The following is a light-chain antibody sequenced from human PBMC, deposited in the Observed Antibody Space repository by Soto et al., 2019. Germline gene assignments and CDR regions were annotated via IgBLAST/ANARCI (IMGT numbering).Light chain of an antibody. CDR1: HDVGHE. J-gene: IGKJ1*01. V-gene: IGKV1-6*01. Sequence: IQMTQSPSSLSASAGDRAILTCRASHDVGHELIWYHQRPANDPKILIYAASTLDSGVPPRMIGSGSGTVFTLTISSLHPEDVSTYFCLQDYISPRTFGQGTTVEI. CDR3: LQDYISPRT. CDR2: AAS.